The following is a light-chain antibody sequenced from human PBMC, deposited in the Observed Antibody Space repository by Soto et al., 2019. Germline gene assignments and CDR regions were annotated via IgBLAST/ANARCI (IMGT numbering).Light chain of an antibody. Sequence: DIQMTQSPSSLSASVGDRVTITCRASQGISNYVAWYQQKPGKVPKLVIYAASTLQSGVPSRFRGSGSGTDFTLTISSLQPEDVATYYCHQYNSAPHTFGQGTKLEIK. V-gene: IGKV1-27*01. CDR2: AAS. CDR3: HQYNSAPHT. J-gene: IGKJ2*01. CDR1: QGISNY.